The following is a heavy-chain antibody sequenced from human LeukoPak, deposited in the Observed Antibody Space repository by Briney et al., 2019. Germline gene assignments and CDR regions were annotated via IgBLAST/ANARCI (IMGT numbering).Heavy chain of an antibody. CDR1: GFTFSSYW. CDR2: IKQEGSEK. J-gene: IGHJ5*02. V-gene: IGHV3-7*01. Sequence: GGSLRLSCAASGFTFSSYWMGWVRQAPGKGLEWVANIKQEGSEKYYVGSVKGRFTISRENAKRSLYLQMNSLRAEDTAVYYCARGRYIVGALAWGQGTLLTVSS. D-gene: IGHD1-26*01. CDR3: ARGRYIVGALA.